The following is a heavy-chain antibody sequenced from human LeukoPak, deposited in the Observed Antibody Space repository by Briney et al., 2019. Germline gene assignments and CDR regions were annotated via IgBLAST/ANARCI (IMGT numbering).Heavy chain of an antibody. CDR1: GFSISSGYY. CDR3: ARGKVVSRKFDY. Sequence: SETLSLTCTVSGFSISSGYYWGWIRQPPGKGQEWIGSFYDSGNTYYNPSLKSRVTISVDTSKSQFSLKLSSVTAADTAVYYCARGKVVSRKFDYWGQGTLVTVSS. J-gene: IGHJ4*02. D-gene: IGHD2-15*01. CDR2: FYDSGNT. V-gene: IGHV4-38-2*02.